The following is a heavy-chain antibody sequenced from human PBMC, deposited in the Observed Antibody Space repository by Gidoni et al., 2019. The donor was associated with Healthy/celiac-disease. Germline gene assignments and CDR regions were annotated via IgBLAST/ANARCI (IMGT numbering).Heavy chain of an antibody. J-gene: IGHJ3*02. V-gene: IGHV2-26*01. Sequence: QVTLKESGPVLVKPTETLTLTCTVSGFSLSNARMGVSWIRQPPGTALEWLAHIFSNDEKSYSTSLKSRLTISKDSSKSQVVLTMTNMDPVDTATYYCARIENGGWSPTDAFDIWGQGTMVTVSS. CDR2: IFSNDEK. CDR1: GFSLSNARMG. CDR3: ARIENGGWSPTDAFDI. D-gene: IGHD6-19*01.